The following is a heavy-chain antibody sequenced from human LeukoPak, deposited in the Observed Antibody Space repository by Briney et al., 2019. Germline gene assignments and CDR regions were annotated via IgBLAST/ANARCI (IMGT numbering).Heavy chain of an antibody. CDR2: IYYSGAT. J-gene: IGHJ4*02. CDR3: ARLRFDFWSGYTHPYFDY. D-gene: IGHD3-3*01. CDR1: GGSMSSSTYY. Sequence: SETLSLTCTVSGGSMSSSTYYWGWIRQPPGKGLEWIGSIYYSGATYYNPSLKSRVTISVDTSKIQFSLKLSSVAATDTAVYFCARLRFDFWSGYTHPYFDYWGQGTLVTVSS. V-gene: IGHV4-39*01.